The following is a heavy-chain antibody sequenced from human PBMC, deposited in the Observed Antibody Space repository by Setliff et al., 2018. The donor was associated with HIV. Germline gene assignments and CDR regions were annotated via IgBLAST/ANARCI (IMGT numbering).Heavy chain of an antibody. D-gene: IGHD3-16*01. CDR2: ITGGGDHT. J-gene: IGHJ4*02. Sequence: LRLSCASSGFTFSSYAMNWVRQAPGKGLEWVSAITGGGDHTYYADSVKGRFTISRDNAKNSVYLQMHSLRVEDTAVYYCAAVPWGHSSLIIDHWGQGTPVTVSS. CDR1: GFTFSSYA. CDR3: AAVPWGHSSLIIDH. V-gene: IGHV3-23*01.